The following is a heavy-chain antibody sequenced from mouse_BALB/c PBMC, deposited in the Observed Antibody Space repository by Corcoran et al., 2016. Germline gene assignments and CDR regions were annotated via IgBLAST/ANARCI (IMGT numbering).Heavy chain of an antibody. Sequence: EVQLLETGGGLVQPGGSRGLSCEGSGFTFSGFWMSWVRQTPGKTLEWIGDINSDCSAMNYAPSIKDRFTIFRDNDKSTLYLQMGNVASEDTARDYCKRYGYGYWDFDCWGAGTTVTVSS. CDR3: KRYGYGYWDFDC. J-gene: IGHJ1*01. D-gene: IGHD2-2*01. CDR2: INSDCSAM. V-gene: IGHV11-2*02. CDR1: GFTFSGFW.